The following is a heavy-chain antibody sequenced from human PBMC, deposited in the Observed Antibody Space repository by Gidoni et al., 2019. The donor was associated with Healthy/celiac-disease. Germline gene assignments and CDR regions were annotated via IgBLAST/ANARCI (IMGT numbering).Heavy chain of an antibody. V-gene: IGHV4-39*07. D-gene: IGHD3-16*02. Sequence: QLQLQESGPGLVKPSETLSLTCTVSGGSISSSSYYWGWIRQPHGKGLEWIGSIYYSGSTYYNPALKSRVTISVDTSKNQFSLKLSSVTAADTAVYYCSGSYPGTYYFDYWGQGTLVTVSS. CDR1: GGSISSSSYY. CDR3: SGSYPGTYYFDY. J-gene: IGHJ4*02. CDR2: IYYSGST.